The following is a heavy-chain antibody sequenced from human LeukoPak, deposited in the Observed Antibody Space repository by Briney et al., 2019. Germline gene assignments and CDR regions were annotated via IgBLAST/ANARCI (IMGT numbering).Heavy chain of an antibody. Sequence: ASVKVSCKASGYTFTSYDINWVRQATGQGLEWMGWMNPNSGNTGYAQKFQGRVTMTRNTSISTAYMELSSLRSEDTAVYYCARGPHYYDSSGYYYYYYGMDVWAKGPRSPSP. D-gene: IGHD3-22*01. CDR3: ARGPHYYDSSGYYYYYYGMDV. CDR2: MNPNSGNT. V-gene: IGHV1-8*01. J-gene: IGHJ6*02. CDR1: GYTFTSYD.